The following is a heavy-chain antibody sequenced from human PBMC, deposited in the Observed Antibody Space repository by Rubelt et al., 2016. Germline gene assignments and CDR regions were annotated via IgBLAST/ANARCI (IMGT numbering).Heavy chain of an antibody. CDR3: ARSDITIFEVVKN. J-gene: IGHJ4*02. CDR1: GFTFSSNS. CDR2: IGSSSRRI. D-gene: IGHD3-3*01. V-gene: IGHV3-48*02. Sequence: EVHLVESGGGLVQPGGSLRLSCAASGFTFSSNSINWVRQAPGKGLEWVSYIGSSSRRIYYADPVKGRFNVSRDNAKNSLYLKMNSLRDEDTAVYYCARSDITIFEVVKNWGQGTLVTVSS.